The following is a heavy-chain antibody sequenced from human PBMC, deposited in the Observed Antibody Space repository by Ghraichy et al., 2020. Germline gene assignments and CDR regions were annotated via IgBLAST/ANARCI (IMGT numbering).Heavy chain of an antibody. J-gene: IGHJ1*01. CDR2: ISWNSGSI. D-gene: IGHD3-22*01. CDR3: AKVEWGLGYYDSSGYSGYFQH. V-gene: IGHV3-9*01. Sequence: GGSLRLSCAASGFTFNDYAMHWVRQAPGKGLEWVSGISWNSGSIGYADSVMGRFTISRDNAKNSLYLQMNSLRAEDTALYYCAKVEWGLGYYDSSGYSGYFQHWGQGNVVTVSS. CDR1: GFTFNDYA.